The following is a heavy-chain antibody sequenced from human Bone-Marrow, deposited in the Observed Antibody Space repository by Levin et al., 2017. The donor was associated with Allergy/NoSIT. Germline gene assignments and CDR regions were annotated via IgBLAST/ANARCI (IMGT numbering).Heavy chain of an antibody. CDR1: GYTFTGYY. D-gene: IGHD2-21*02. Sequence: GGSLRLSCKASGYTFTGYYMHWVRQAPGQGLEWMGRINPNSGGTSFAQKFQGRVTMARDTSINTAYMELTSLRSDDTAVYYRAKERGNGDWYYDYWGQGTLVTVSS. CDR2: INPNSGGT. CDR3: AKERGNGDWYYDY. J-gene: IGHJ4*02. V-gene: IGHV1-2*06.